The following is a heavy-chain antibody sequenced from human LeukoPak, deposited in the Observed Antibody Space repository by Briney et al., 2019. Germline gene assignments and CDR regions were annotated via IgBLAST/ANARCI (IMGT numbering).Heavy chain of an antibody. Sequence: PGGSLRLSCAASGFTFSSYSMNWVRQAPGKGLEWVSYISSSSTIYYADSVKGRFTISRDNAKNSLYLQMNSLRAEDTAVYYCARELPDGYYMDVWGKGTTVTVSS. V-gene: IGHV3-48*01. J-gene: IGHJ6*03. CDR3: ARELPDGYYMDV. CDR1: GFTFSSYS. D-gene: IGHD5-24*01. CDR2: ISSSSTI.